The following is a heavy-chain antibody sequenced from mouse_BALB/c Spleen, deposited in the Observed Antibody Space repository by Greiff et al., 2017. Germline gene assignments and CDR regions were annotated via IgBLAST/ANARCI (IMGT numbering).Heavy chain of an antibody. V-gene: IGHV2-9*02. CDR1: GFSLTSYG. D-gene: IGHD1-1*01. J-gene: IGHJ4*01. CDR2: IWAGGST. Sequence: VHLVESGPGLVAPSQSLSITCTVSGFSLTSYGVHWVRQPPGKGLEWLGVIWAGGSTNYNSALMSRLSISKDNSKSQVFLKMNSLQTDDTAMYYCARDLYYGSSYGYYYAMDYWGQGTSVTVSS. CDR3: ARDLYYGSSYGYYYAMDY.